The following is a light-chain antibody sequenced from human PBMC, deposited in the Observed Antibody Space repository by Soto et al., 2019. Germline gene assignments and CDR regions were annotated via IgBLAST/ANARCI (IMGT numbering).Light chain of an antibody. CDR1: QTISSW. CDR2: KAS. V-gene: IGKV1-5*03. CDR3: QHYNSYSEA. J-gene: IGKJ1*01. Sequence: DIQMPQSPSTLSASVGDRVTITCRASQTISSWLAWYQQKPGKAPKLLIYKASTLKSGVPSRFSGSGSGTEFTLTIGSLQPDDFATYYCQHYNSYSEAFGQGTKVDIK.